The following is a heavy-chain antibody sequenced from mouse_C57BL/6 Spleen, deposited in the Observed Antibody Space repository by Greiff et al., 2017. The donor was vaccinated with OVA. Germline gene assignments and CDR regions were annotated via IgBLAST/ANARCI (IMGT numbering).Heavy chain of an antibody. CDR2: INPNNGGT. D-gene: IGHD4-1*01. J-gene: IGHJ2*01. Sequence: VQLQQSGPELVKPVASVKISCKASGYTFTDYYMNWEKQSHGKSLEWIGDINPNNGGTSYNQKFKGKATLTVDKSSSTAYMELRSLTSEDSAVYYCASPWVLAYWGQGTTLTVSS. CDR3: ASPWVLAY. V-gene: IGHV1-26*01. CDR1: GYTFTDYY.